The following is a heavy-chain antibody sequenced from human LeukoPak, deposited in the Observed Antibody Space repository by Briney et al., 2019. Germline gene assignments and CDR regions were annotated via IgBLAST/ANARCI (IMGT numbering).Heavy chain of an antibody. V-gene: IGHV1-69*13. Sequence: SVKVSCKASGGTFSSYAISWVRQAPGQGLEWMGGIIPIFGTANYAQKFQGRVTITADESTSTAYMELSSLRSEDTAVYYCAGTTYTVDDYYGMDVWGQGTTVTVSS. CDR2: IIPIFGTA. CDR1: GGTFSSYA. D-gene: IGHD4-23*01. J-gene: IGHJ6*02. CDR3: AGTTYTVDDYYGMDV.